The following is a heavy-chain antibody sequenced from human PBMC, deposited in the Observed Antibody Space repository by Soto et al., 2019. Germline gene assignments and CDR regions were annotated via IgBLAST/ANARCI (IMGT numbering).Heavy chain of an antibody. CDR1: GGAIDRGGYY. V-gene: IGHV4-31*03. CDR3: ARVGTSYARRGLDV. J-gene: IGHJ6*02. Sequence: SETLSLTCNVSGGAIDRGGYYWCWIRQHPGKGLEWIGYIYYTGSTYYNPSLKSRVSISIDTSKNQFSLELISVTAADTAVYYCARVGTSYARRGLDVWGQGTTVTVS. D-gene: IGHD7-27*01. CDR2: IYYTGST.